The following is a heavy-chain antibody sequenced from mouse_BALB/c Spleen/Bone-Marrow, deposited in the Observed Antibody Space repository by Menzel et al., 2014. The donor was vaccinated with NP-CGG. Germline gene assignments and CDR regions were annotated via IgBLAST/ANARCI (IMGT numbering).Heavy chain of an antibody. CDR2: ISSGSSTI. CDR1: GFTFSSSG. J-gene: IGHJ3*01. D-gene: IGHD1-1*01. CDR3: ARGDLLRGFAY. Sequence: EVQLVESGGGLVQPGGSRKLSCAASGFTFSSSGMHWVRQAPEKGLEWVAYISSGSSTIYYADTVEGRFTISRDNPKNTLFLQMTSLRSEDTAMYYCARGDLLRGFAYWGQGTLVTVSA. V-gene: IGHV5-17*02.